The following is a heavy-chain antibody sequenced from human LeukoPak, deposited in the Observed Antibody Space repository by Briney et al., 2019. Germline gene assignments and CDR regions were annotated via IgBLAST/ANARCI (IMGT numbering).Heavy chain of an antibody. CDR2: IYHSGST. J-gene: IGHJ4*02. V-gene: IGHV4-38-2*02. D-gene: IGHD3-10*01. CDR3: ARGSARKITMVRGVNFDY. Sequence: PSETLSLTCTVSGYSISSGYYWGWIRQPPGKGLEWIGSIYHSGSTYYNPSLKSRVTISVDTSKNQFSLKLSSVTAADTAVYYCARGSARKITMVRGVNFDYWGQGTLVTVSS. CDR1: GYSISSGYY.